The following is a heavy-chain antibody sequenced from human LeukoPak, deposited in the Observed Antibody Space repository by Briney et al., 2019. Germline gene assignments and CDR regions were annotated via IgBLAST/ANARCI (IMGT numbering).Heavy chain of an antibody. Sequence: PSQTLSLTCTVSGGSISSGSYYWSWIRQPAGKGLGWIGRIYTSGSTNYNPSLKSRVTISVDTSKNQFSLKLSPVTAADTAVYYCAREGGTTVTTLDYYYYYGMDVWGQGTTVTVSS. D-gene: IGHD4-17*01. V-gene: IGHV4-61*02. CDR3: AREGGTTVTTLDYYYYYGMDV. J-gene: IGHJ6*02. CDR2: IYTSGST. CDR1: GGSISSGSYY.